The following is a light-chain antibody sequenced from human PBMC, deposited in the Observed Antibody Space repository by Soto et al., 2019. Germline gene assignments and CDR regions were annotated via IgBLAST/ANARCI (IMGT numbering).Light chain of an antibody. CDR3: QQYGSSST. CDR2: GAS. Sequence: EIVLTQSPATLSLSPLEISTLSCSASQSVSSNVAFYHQKPGQAPRLLIYGASSRPTGIPDRFSGSGSGTDFTLTISRLEPEDFAVYYCQQYGSSSTFGQGTRLEIK. V-gene: IGKV3-20*01. J-gene: IGKJ5*01. CDR1: QSVSSN.